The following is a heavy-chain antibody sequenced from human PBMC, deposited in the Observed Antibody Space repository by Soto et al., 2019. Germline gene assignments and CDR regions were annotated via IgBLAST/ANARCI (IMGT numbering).Heavy chain of an antibody. CDR2: FYSSGSI. J-gene: IGHJ5*02. CDR1: GYSISAGGYY. Sequence: TLSLTCFVSGYSISAGGYYWSWIRHHPGKGLEWIGSFYSSGSIIYNPSLRSRVSISGDTSSNQFSMSLTSVTAADTARYYCARMYSSGSGWFHPWGQGTLVT. V-gene: IGHV4-31*03. CDR3: ARMYSSGSGWFHP. D-gene: IGHD6-19*01.